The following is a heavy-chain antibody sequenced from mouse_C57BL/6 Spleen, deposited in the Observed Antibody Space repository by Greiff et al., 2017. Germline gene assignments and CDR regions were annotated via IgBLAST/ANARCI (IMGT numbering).Heavy chain of an antibody. CDR3: ALIYYGYDVGFAY. Sequence: QVHVKQPGAELVMPGASVKLSCKASGYTFTSYWMHWVKQRPGQGLEWIGEIDPSDSYTNYNQKFKGKSTLTVDKSSSTAYMQLSSLTSEDSAVYYCALIYYGYDVGFAYWGQGTLVTVSA. CDR1: GYTFTSYW. D-gene: IGHD2-2*01. J-gene: IGHJ3*01. CDR2: IDPSDSYT. V-gene: IGHV1-69*01.